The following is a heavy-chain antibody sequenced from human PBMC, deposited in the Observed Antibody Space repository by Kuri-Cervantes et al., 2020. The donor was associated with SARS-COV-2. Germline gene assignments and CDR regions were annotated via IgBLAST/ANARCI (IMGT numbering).Heavy chain of an antibody. CDR2: IRCSRSYI. CDR3: ARAVVVTAMPFGY. V-gene: IGHV3-21*01. Sequence: GESLKISCAASGLTFSSYSMNWVRQAPGKGPEWVSSIRCSRSYIYYADSVKGRFTISRDNAKNSLYLQMNSLRAEDTAVYYCARAVVVTAMPFGYWGQGTLVTVSS. D-gene: IGHD2-21*02. J-gene: IGHJ4*02. CDR1: GLTFSSYS.